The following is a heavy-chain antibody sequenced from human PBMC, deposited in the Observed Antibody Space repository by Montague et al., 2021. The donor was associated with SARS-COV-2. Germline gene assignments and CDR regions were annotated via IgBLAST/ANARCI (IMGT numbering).Heavy chain of an antibody. Sequence: SETLSLTCAVHGGSFSTYSWNWIRQPPGKGLVWIGEIHHGGSTNYNPSLKSRVTISADTSKNQFSLKLTSVAAADTAVYYCARLGDGVVPSPILGVGPYYSYYYMDVWGQGTTVTVSS. CDR2: IHHGGST. CDR3: ARLGDGVVPSPILGVGPYYSYYYMDV. V-gene: IGHV4-34*01. J-gene: IGHJ6*03. CDR1: GGSFSTYS. D-gene: IGHD3-10*01.